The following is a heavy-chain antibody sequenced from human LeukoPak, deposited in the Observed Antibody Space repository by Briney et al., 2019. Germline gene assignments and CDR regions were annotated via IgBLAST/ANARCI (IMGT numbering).Heavy chain of an antibody. CDR2: IYHSGSP. Sequence: SGTLSLTCAVSGGSISSNNWWGWVRQPPGKGLEWIGEIYHSGSPSYNPSLKSRVTISVDKSRNHFSLNLSSVTAADTAVYYCARVNINNWHSCDYWGQGTLVTVSS. V-gene: IGHV4-4*02. J-gene: IGHJ4*02. CDR1: GGSISSNNW. D-gene: IGHD1-1*01. CDR3: ARVNINNWHSCDY.